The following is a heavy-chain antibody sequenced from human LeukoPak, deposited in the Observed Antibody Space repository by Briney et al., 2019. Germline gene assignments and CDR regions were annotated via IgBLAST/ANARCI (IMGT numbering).Heavy chain of an antibody. D-gene: IGHD4-11*01. Sequence: GGSLRLSCAASGFTVSSNYMSWVRQPPGKGLEWVAAISYDGSNQLYADSVKGRFTISRDNSKNTLYQQMNSLRTEDTAVYYCARGDDSSNRASDNWIDPWGQGTLVTVSS. CDR3: ARGDDSSNRASDNWIDP. CDR1: GFTVSSNY. CDR2: ISYDGSNQ. J-gene: IGHJ5*02. V-gene: IGHV3-30*03.